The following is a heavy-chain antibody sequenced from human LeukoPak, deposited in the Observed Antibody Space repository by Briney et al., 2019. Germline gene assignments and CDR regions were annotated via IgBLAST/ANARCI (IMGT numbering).Heavy chain of an antibody. V-gene: IGHV4-34*01. D-gene: IGHD6-13*01. J-gene: IGHJ4*02. CDR3: ARDRSSSWHFDY. CDR1: GESFRGYY. CDR2: INHSVST. Sequence: SQTLCLTCAVYGESFRGYYWSWIRHPPGKGLEWIGEINHSVSTNYNPPLKSRVTISVDTSKNQFSLKLSSVTAADTAVYYCARDRSSSWHFDYWGQGTLVTVSS.